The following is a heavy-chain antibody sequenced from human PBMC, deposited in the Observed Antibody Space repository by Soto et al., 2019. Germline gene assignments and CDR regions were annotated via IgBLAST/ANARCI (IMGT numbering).Heavy chain of an antibody. V-gene: IGHV4-59*08. D-gene: IGHD7-27*01. CDR1: GGSISSYY. Sequence: SETLSLTCTVSGGSISSYYGSWIRQPPGKGLEWIGYIYYSGSTNYNPSLKSRVTISVDTSKNQFSLKLSSVTAADTAVYYCARQTGARYWYFDLWGRGTLVTVSS. CDR3: ARQTGARYWYFDL. J-gene: IGHJ2*01. CDR2: IYYSGST.